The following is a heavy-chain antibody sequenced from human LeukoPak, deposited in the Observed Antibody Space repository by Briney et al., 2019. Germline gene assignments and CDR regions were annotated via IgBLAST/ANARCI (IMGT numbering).Heavy chain of an antibody. J-gene: IGHJ3*02. V-gene: IGHV4-59*01. D-gene: IGHD4-17*01. CDR1: GGSINNYY. CDR2: IYYSGST. Sequence: LSETLSLTCTVSGGSINNYYWSWIRQSPGKGLEWIGYIYYSGSTNYNPSLKSRVTISVDTSKNHFSLKLSSVTAADTAVYYCARVVTTVDAFDIWGQGTMVTVSS. CDR3: ARVVTTVDAFDI.